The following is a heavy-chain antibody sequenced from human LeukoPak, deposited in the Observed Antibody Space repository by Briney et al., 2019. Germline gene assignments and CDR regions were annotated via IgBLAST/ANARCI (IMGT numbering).Heavy chain of an antibody. D-gene: IGHD3-9*01. CDR1: GFTVSSNF. Sequence: HPGGSLRLSCAASGFTVSSNFMSWVRQAPGKGLEWVSIIYSGGTTYYADSVKGRFTISRDNSKNTLYLQMNSLRPEDTAVYYCASSYLGILTGYSHWGQGTLVTVSS. J-gene: IGHJ4*02. CDR3: ASSYLGILTGYSH. V-gene: IGHV3-66*02. CDR2: IYSGGTT.